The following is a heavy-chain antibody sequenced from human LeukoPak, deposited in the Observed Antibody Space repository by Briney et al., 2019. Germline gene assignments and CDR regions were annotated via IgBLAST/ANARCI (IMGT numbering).Heavy chain of an antibody. V-gene: IGHV4-59*01. Sequence: SETLSLTCTVSGGSISSYYWSWIRQPPGKRLEWIGYGHYSGSTNYNPSLKNRVTISVDTSKNQFSLKLSSVTAADTAVYYCARSSRRGLKGIWGAHDSPTWFDPWGQGTLVTVSS. CDR3: ARSSRRGLKGIWGAHDSPTWFDP. CDR1: GGSISSYY. J-gene: IGHJ5*02. D-gene: IGHD2/OR15-2a*01. CDR2: GHYSGST.